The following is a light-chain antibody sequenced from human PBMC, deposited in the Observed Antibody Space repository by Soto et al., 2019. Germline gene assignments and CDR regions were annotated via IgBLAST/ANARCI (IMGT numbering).Light chain of an antibody. Sequence: EIVLTQSPGFLSLSPGERATLSCRASQSVDSSFFAWYQQKPGQAPRLLIYGASKRATGIPDRVSGSGSGTDFTLTISRLEPEDFAVYYYQQYVSSVTFGQGTKVEIK. CDR2: GAS. CDR1: QSVDSSF. CDR3: QQYVSSVT. J-gene: IGKJ1*01. V-gene: IGKV3-20*01.